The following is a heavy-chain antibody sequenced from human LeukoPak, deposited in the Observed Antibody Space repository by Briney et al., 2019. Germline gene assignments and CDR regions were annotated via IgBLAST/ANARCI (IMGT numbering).Heavy chain of an antibody. J-gene: IGHJ4*02. V-gene: IGHV3-66*01. D-gene: IGHD4-17*01. CDR3: ARGRADYAMGYFDY. CDR1: GFTVSSNY. CDR2: IYSGGST. Sequence: GGSLRLSCAASGFTVSSNYMSWVRQAPGMGLEWVSVIYSGGSTYYADSVKGRFTISRDNSKNTLYLQMNSLRAEDTAVYYCARGRADYAMGYFDYWGQGTLVTVSS.